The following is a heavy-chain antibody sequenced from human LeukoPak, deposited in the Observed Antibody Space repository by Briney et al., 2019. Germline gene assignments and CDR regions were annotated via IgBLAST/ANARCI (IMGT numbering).Heavy chain of an antibody. Sequence: TLSLTCTVSGVSISSGAYYWSWIRQHPEKGLEGIGYIYHSGSTYYNPPLKSRLTITVEMYKNQLSLKLRSVTAAAKAVYYCARARDYYDSSGRRAAFDLWGQGTMVPVSS. CDR3: ARARDYYDSSGRRAAFDL. D-gene: IGHD3-22*01. V-gene: IGHV4-31*03. J-gene: IGHJ3*01. CDR2: IYHSGST. CDR1: GVSISSGAYY.